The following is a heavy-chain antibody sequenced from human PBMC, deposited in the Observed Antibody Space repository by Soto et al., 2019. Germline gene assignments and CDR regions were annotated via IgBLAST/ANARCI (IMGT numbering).Heavy chain of an antibody. CDR2: VYYSGST. D-gene: IGHD6-6*01. CDR1: GASIITISHY. J-gene: IGHJ4*02. V-gene: IGHV4-39*01. Sequence: SETLSLTCTVSGASIITISHYWGWIRQPPGKGLEWIGTVYYSGSTYYNPSLQSRVAISVDTSKSQFSLKLSSVTAADTAVYYCARHRTSSRRHFDYWGQGTLVTVSS. CDR3: ARHRTSSRRHFDY.